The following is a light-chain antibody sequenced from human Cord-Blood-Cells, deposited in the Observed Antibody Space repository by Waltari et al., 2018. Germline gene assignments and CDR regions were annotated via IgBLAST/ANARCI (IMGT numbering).Light chain of an antibody. V-gene: IGKV1-5*03. CDR3: QQYNSYSWT. CDR2: KSS. CDR1: QSISSW. Sequence: DIQMPQPPSTLSASVGDRVTITCRASQSISSWLAWYQQKPGKAPKLLIYKSSSLESGVPSRFISSGSGTEFTLTISSLQPDDFATYYCQQYNSYSWTFGQGTKVEIK. J-gene: IGKJ1*01.